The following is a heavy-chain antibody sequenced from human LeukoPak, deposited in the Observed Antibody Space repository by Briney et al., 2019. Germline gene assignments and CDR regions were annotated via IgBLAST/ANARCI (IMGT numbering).Heavy chain of an antibody. Sequence: SEALSLTCTVSGGSISSSSYYWGWIRQPPGKGLEWIGSIYYSGSTYYNPSLKSRVTISVDTSKNQFSLKLSSVTAADTAVYYCARGHYSSSWSLDYWGQGTLVTVSS. D-gene: IGHD6-13*01. CDR3: ARGHYSSSWSLDY. CDR1: GGSISSSSYY. CDR2: IYYSGST. V-gene: IGHV4-39*07. J-gene: IGHJ4*02.